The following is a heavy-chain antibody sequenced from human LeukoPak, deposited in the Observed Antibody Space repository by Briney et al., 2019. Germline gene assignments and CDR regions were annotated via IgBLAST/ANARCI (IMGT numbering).Heavy chain of an antibody. J-gene: IGHJ4*02. Sequence: GGSLRLSCAASGFSFSTYAMTWVRQAPGRGLEWVSAIDWTSHYIFYRDSVQGRFTTSRDNSRAALFLQMNSLTAEDSAVYYCAKNFAPGNAFYDFWGQGVLVTVSS. CDR2: IDWTSHYI. CDR1: GFSFSTYA. D-gene: IGHD1-1*01. V-gene: IGHV3-23*01. CDR3: AKNFAPGNAFYDF.